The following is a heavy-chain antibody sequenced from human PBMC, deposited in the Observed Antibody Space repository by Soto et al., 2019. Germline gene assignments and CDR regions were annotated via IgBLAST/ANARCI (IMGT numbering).Heavy chain of an antibody. CDR3: ASTQQLTPLPRPFDP. Sequence: SETLSLTCAVYGESFSGDYWSWIRQPPGKGLEWIGGINRSGSTNYNPSLKSRVTISVDTSKNQFSLKLSSVTAADTAVYYCASTQQLTPLPRPFDPWGQGTLVTVSS. D-gene: IGHD6-13*01. CDR1: GESFSGDY. J-gene: IGHJ5*02. V-gene: IGHV4-34*01. CDR2: INRSGST.